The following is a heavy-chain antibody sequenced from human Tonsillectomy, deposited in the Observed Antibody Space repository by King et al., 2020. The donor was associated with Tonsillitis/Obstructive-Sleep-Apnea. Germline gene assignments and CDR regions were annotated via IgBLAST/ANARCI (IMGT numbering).Heavy chain of an antibody. CDR2: ITPFNGNT. CDR3: ARSGLMRNWLDP. V-gene: IGHV1-45*02. Sequence: QLVQSGAEVKKTGSSVKVSCKASGYTFTYRYLHWVRQAPGQALEWMGWITPFNGNTNYAQKFQDRVTITRDRSMSTAYMELSSLRSEDTAMYYCARSGLMRNWLDPWGQGTLVTVSS. D-gene: IGHD3-10*01. CDR1: GYTFTYRY. J-gene: IGHJ5*02.